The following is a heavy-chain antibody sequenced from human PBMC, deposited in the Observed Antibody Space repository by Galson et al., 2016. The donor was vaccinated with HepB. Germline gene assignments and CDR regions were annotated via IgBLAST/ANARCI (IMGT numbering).Heavy chain of an antibody. D-gene: IGHD2-2*02. CDR1: GFNFRSYA. CDR2: ISYDGRNK. V-gene: IGHV3-30*04. J-gene: IGHJ5*01. Sequence: SLRLSCAAPGFNFRSYAMHWVRQAPGKGLEWVAVISYDGRNKYYAGSVKGRFTMSRDNSKNTVNLHMSSLGPEDTAMYYCAKADSPLYTGSWYDSWGQGTLVTVSS. CDR3: AKADSPLYTGSWYDS.